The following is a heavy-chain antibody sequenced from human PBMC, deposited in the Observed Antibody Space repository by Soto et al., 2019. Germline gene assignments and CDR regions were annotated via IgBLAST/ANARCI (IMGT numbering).Heavy chain of an antibody. CDR3: AREPSFEYSSSSPGEGFDY. CDR1: GYCFTSYL. CDR2: IDPSDSYT. V-gene: IGHV5-10-1*01. J-gene: IGHJ4*02. Sequence: PGESLKISCKGAGYCFTSYLNSLVRQMRGEVQEWMGRIDPSDSYTNYSPSFQGHVTISADKSISTAYLQWSSLKASDTAMYYCAREPSFEYSSSSPGEGFDYWGQGTLVTVSS. D-gene: IGHD6-6*01.